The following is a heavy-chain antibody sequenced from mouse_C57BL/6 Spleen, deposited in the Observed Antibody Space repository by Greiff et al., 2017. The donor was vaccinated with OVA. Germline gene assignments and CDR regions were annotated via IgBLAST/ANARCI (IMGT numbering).Heavy chain of an antibody. J-gene: IGHJ4*01. D-gene: IGHD2-3*01. CDR3: AREEDGYYVGYAMDY. CDR1: GFTFSSYA. CDR2: ISDGGSYT. V-gene: IGHV5-4*01. Sequence: EVMLVESGGGLVKPGGSLKLSCAASGFTFSSYAMSWVRQTPEKRLEWVATISDGGSYTYYPDNVKGRFTISRDNAKNNLYLQMSHLKSEDTAMYYCAREEDGYYVGYAMDYWGQGTSVTVSS.